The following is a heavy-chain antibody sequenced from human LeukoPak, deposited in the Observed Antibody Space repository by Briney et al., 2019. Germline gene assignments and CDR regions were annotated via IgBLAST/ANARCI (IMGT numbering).Heavy chain of an antibody. V-gene: IGHV4-30-2*01. Sequence: SETLSLTCTVSGGSISSGGYYWSWIRQPPGKGLEWIGYIYHSGSTYYNPSLKSRVTISVDRSKNQFSLKLSSVTAADTAVYYCARAPRYYDSSGHPGFDYWGQGTLVTVSS. CDR1: GGSISSGGYY. CDR2: IYHSGST. J-gene: IGHJ4*02. D-gene: IGHD3-22*01. CDR3: ARAPRYYDSSGHPGFDY.